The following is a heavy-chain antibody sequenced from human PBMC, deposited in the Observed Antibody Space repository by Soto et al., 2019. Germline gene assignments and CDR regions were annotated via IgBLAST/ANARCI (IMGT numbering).Heavy chain of an antibody. Sequence: QVQLQQWGAGLLKPSETLSLTCAVYGGSFSGYYWSWIRQPPGKGLEWIGEINHSGSTNYNPSLKSRVTISVDTSKNQFSLKLSSVTAADTAVYYCARGLSGCSDYWGHGTLVTVSS. V-gene: IGHV4-34*01. D-gene: IGHD3-22*01. CDR1: GGSFSGYY. CDR3: ARGLSGCSDY. CDR2: INHSGST. J-gene: IGHJ4*01.